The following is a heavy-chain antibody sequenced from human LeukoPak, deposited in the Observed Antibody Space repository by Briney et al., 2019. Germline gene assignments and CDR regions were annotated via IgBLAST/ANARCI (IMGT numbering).Heavy chain of an antibody. CDR2: IYYSGST. J-gene: IGHJ4*02. V-gene: IGHV4-59*01. CDR3: ASGGYYFDY. Sequence: NPSETLSLTCTVSGGSISSYYWSWIRQPPGKGLEWIGYIYYSGSTNHNPSLKSRVTISVDTSKNQFSLKLSSVTAADTAVYYCASGGYYFDYWGQGTLVTVSS. CDR1: GGSISSYY.